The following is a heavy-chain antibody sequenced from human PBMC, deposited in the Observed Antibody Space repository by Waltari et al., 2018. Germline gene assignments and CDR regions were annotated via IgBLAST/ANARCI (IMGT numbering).Heavy chain of an antibody. Sequence: QVQLQESGPGLVKPSGTLSPTRAAPGGSIRPPNWWTWVRQPPGKGLEWIGEIFHSGSTDYNPSLKSRVTISVDKSKNQFSLQVTSVTAADTAVYYCACLSGSGSYHGGTDYWGQGTLVTVSS. D-gene: IGHD1-26*01. CDR2: IFHSGST. J-gene: IGHJ4*02. CDR1: GGSIRPPNW. CDR3: ACLSGSGSYHGGTDY. V-gene: IGHV4-4*02.